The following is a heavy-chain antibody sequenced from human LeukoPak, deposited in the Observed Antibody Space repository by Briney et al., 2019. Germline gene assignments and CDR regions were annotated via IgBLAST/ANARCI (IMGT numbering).Heavy chain of an antibody. CDR1: GFTFRSYA. CDR3: AKDRMIVVVITLFDY. D-gene: IGHD3-22*01. CDR2: ICGSGGST. J-gene: IGHJ4*02. Sequence: GGSLRLSCAASGFTFRSYAMSWVREAPGKGLEWVSAICGSGGSTYYADSVKGRFTISRDNSKNTMYLQMNSRRAEDTAVYYCAKDRMIVVVITLFDYWGQGTLVTVSS. V-gene: IGHV3-23*01.